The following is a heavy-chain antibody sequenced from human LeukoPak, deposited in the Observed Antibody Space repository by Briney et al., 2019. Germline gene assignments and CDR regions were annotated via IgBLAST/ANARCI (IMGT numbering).Heavy chain of an antibody. CDR2: IDYGSSHI. V-gene: IGHV3-21*01. D-gene: IGHD3-9*01. Sequence: GGSLRLSCAASGFTFSKSAMNWVRQVPGKGLEWLSSIDYGSSHIYYAASVRGRFTISRDNARNSVYLQLNSLRVEDTAVYYCARDPLRYLRVGHYDYWGQGTLVAVSS. CDR1: GFTFSKSA. J-gene: IGHJ4*02. CDR3: ARDPLRYLRVGHYDY.